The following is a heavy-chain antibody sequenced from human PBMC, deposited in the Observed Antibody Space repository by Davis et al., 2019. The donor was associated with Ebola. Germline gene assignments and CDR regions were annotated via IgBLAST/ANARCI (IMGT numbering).Heavy chain of an antibody. D-gene: IGHD4-11*01. V-gene: IGHV3-7*03. CDR2: INQDGSEK. CDR1: GFTFSGHW. J-gene: IGHJ4*02. Sequence: PGGSLRLSCAASGFTFSGHWMTWVRQAPGKGLEWVANINQDGSEKNYVDSVKGRFTISRDNAKSSLYVYMNSLRGDDTAVYYCARRHYMRIDYWGQGSVVTVSS. CDR3: ARRHYMRIDY.